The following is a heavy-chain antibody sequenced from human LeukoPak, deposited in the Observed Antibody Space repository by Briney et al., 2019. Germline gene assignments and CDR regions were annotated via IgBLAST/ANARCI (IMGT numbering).Heavy chain of an antibody. CDR1: GFTFSSYG. D-gene: IGHD1-26*01. CDR2: ISYDGSNK. Sequence: GGSLRLSCAASGFTFSSYGMHWVRQAPGKGLEWVAVISYDGSNKYYADSVKGRFTISRDNAKNSLYLQMNSLRAEDTAVYYCARALWEQDLDYWGQGTLVTVSS. J-gene: IGHJ4*02. CDR3: ARALWEQDLDY. V-gene: IGHV3-30*03.